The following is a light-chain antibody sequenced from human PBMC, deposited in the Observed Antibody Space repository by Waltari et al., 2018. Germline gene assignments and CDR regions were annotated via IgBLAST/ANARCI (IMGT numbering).Light chain of an antibody. CDR2: SNN. J-gene: IGLJ3*02. CDR1: SSTLGSNT. Sequence: QSVLTQPPSASGTPGHRVTISCSVSSSTLGSNTLNWYQQLPGTAPKLLIYSNNQRPSGVPDRFSGSKSGTSASLAISGLQSEDEADYYCAAWDDSLNGWVFGGGTKLTVL. CDR3: AAWDDSLNGWV. V-gene: IGLV1-44*01.